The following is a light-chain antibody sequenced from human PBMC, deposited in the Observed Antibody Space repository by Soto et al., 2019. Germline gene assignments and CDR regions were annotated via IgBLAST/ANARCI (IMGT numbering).Light chain of an antibody. Sequence: DIQMTQSPSTLSASVGDRVTITCRASQSISSWLAWYQQKPGKAPKLLIYDASSLESGVPSRFSGSGSGTEFTLTISSLQPGDFATYYCLQYELDATFGQGTKVDIK. V-gene: IGKV1-5*01. CDR3: LQYELDAT. CDR1: QSISSW. CDR2: DAS. J-gene: IGKJ1*01.